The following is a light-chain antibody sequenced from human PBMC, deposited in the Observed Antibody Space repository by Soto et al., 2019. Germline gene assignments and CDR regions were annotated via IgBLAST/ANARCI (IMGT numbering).Light chain of an antibody. CDR3: QSYDSSLSGSYV. CDR1: SSNIGAGYD. V-gene: IGLV1-40*01. J-gene: IGLJ1*01. Sequence: QSVLTQRPSVSGAPGQRVTISCTGSSSNIGAGYDVHWYQRLPGTAPKVLIYGNNNRPSGVPDRFSGSKSGTSASLAITGLQAEDEADYYCQSYDSSLSGSYVFGTGTQLTVL. CDR2: GNN.